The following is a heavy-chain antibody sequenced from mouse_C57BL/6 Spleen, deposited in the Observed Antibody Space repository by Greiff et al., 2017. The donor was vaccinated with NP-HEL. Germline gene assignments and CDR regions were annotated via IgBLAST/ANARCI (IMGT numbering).Heavy chain of an antibody. V-gene: IGHV1-52*01. CDR2: IDPSDSET. CDR3: ARGGRRGYWYFDV. D-gene: IGHD3-3*01. J-gene: IGHJ1*03. CDR1: GYTFTSYW. Sequence: VQLQQPGAELVRPGSSVKLSCKASGYTFTSYWMHWVKQRPIQGLEWIGNIDPSDSETHYNQKFKDKATLTVDKSSSTAYMQLSSLTSEDSAVYYCARGGRRGYWYFDVWGTGTTVTVSS.